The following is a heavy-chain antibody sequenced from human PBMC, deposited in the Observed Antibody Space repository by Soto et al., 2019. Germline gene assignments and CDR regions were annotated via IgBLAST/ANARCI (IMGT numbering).Heavy chain of an antibody. CDR1: GYTFTIYD. J-gene: IGHJ5*02. CDR2: MNPNSGNT. CDR3: ARVWQQLVDSWFDP. Sequence: GASVKVSCKASGYTFTIYDINWVRQATGQGLEWMGWMNPNSGNTGYAQKFQGRVTMTRNTSISTAYMELSSLRSEDMAVYYCARVWQQLVDSWFDPWGQGTLVTVSS. V-gene: IGHV1-8*01. D-gene: IGHD6-13*01.